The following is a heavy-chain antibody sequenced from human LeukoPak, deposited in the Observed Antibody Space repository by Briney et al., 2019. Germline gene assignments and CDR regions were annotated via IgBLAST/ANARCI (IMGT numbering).Heavy chain of an antibody. CDR2: ISSSGSTI. CDR1: GFTFSSYE. CDR3: AGGAKGKDY. D-gene: IGHD1-26*01. V-gene: IGHV3-48*03. Sequence: PGGSLRLSCAASGFTFSSYEMNWVRQAPGKGLEWVSYISSSGSTIYYADSVKGRFTISRDNAKNPLYLQMNSLRAEDTAVYYWAGGAKGKDYWGQGTLVTVPS. J-gene: IGHJ4*02.